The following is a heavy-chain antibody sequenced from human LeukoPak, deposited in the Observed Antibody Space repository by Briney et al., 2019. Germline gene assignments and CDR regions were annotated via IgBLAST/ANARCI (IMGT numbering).Heavy chain of an antibody. CDR3: ARSLGYCSGGSCYYLL. CDR1: GYTFSGYY. V-gene: IGHV1-8*02. D-gene: IGHD2-15*01. J-gene: IGHJ4*02. Sequence: ASVKVSCKASGYTFSGYYIFWVRRAPGQGLEWMGWMNPNSGNTGYAQKFQGRVTMTRNTSISTAYMELSSLRSEDTAVYYCARSLGYCSGGSCYYLLWGQGTLVTVSS. CDR2: MNPNSGNT.